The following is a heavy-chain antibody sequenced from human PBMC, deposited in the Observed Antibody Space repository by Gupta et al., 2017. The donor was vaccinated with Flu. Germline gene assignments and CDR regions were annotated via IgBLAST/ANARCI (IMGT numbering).Heavy chain of an antibody. J-gene: IGHJ6*02. D-gene: IGHD2-21*01. V-gene: IGHV1-69*01. CDR3: ARAILASRPVSAKNYYYYQLDV. Sequence: RQAPGQGLEWMGGIIPIFGTTNYAQRFLGRGTRSADDSATTGFMELSSLSSEDTEVYYCARAILASRPVSAKNYYYYQLDVWGQGTTVTVSS. CDR2: IIPIFGTT.